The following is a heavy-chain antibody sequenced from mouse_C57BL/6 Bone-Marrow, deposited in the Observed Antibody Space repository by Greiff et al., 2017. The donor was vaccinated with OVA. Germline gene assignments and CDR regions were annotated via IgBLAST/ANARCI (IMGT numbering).Heavy chain of an antibody. CDR3: AYCIYRFAY. CDR2: IDPETGGT. J-gene: IGHJ3*01. V-gene: IGHV1-15*01. Sequence: QVQLQQSGAELVRPGASVTLSCKASGYTFPDYEMHWVKQTPVHGLEWIGAIDPETGGTAYNQKFKGKAILTADKSSSKAYMALRSLTSEDSAVYYSAYCIYRFAYWGQGTRVTVSA. CDR1: GYTFPDYE. D-gene: IGHD6-5*01.